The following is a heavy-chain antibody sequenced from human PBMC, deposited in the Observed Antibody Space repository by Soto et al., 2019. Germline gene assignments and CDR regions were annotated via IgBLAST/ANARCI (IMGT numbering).Heavy chain of an antibody. CDR3: ARAIAAAGNFDY. CDR2: IYYSGST. CDR1: GGSISSGGYY. J-gene: IGHJ4*02. Sequence: SETLSLTCTVSGGSISSGGYYWSWIRQHPGKGLEWIGYIYYSGSTYYNPSLKSRVTISVDTSKNQFSLKLSSVTAADTAVYYCARAIAAAGNFDYWGQGTLVTVSS. V-gene: IGHV4-31*03. D-gene: IGHD6-13*01.